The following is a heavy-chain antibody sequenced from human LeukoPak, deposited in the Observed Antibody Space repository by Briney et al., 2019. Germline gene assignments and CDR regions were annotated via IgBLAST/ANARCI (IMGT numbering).Heavy chain of an antibody. V-gene: IGHV1-2*02. Sequence: GASVKVSCNASGYTFTGYYMHWVRQAPGQGLEWMGWINPNSGGTNYAQKFQGRVTMTRDTSISTAYMELSRLRSDDTAVYYCARDSVGYCSGGSWYEVVDYWGQGTLVTVSS. CDR3: ARDSVGYCSGGSWYEVVDY. D-gene: IGHD2-15*01. CDR2: INPNSGGT. CDR1: GYTFTGYY. J-gene: IGHJ4*02.